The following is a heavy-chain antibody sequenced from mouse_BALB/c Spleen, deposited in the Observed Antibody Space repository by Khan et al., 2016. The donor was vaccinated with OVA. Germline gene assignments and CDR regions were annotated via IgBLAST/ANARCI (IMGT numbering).Heavy chain of an antibody. Sequence: QIQLVQSGAELVKPGASVRLSCKSSGYTFTSFYLYWVKQRPGQGLEWIGDINPNNGGTNFNEKFKSKATLTVDKSSSTAYMQLSSLTSEDSAVYYCTRSGYCCFAYWGQGTLVTVS. CDR2: INPNNGGT. CDR1: GYTFTSFY. CDR3: TRSGYCCFAY. V-gene: IGHV1S81*02. D-gene: IGHD3-2*02. J-gene: IGHJ3*01.